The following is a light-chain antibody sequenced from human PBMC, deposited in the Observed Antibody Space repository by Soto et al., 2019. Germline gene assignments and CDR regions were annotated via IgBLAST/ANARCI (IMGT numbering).Light chain of an antibody. CDR2: DVS. CDR3: QSYDSSLSGAV. Sequence: QSALTQPASVSGSPGQSITISCTGTSSDVGGYKYVSWYQQHPGKAPKLMIYDVSNRPSGVSNRFSGSKSGTSASLAITGLQAEDEADYYCQSYDSSLSGAVFGGGTQLTVL. J-gene: IGLJ7*01. V-gene: IGLV2-14*01. CDR1: SSDVGGYKY.